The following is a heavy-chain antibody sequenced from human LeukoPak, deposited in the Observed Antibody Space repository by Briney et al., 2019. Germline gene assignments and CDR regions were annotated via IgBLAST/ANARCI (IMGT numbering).Heavy chain of an antibody. CDR3: ARGGVMSSSWTNWFDP. CDR2: INHSGST. Sequence: PSETLSLTCTVSGASISSYYWSWIRQPPGKGLEWIGEINHSGSTNYNPSLKSRVTISVDTSKNQFSLKLSSVTAADTAVYYCARGGVMSSSWTNWFDPWGQGTLVTVSS. J-gene: IGHJ5*02. V-gene: IGHV4-34*01. D-gene: IGHD6-13*01. CDR1: GASISSYY.